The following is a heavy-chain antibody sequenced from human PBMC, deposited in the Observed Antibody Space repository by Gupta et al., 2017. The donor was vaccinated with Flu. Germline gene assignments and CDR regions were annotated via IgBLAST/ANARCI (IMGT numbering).Heavy chain of an antibody. CDR2: TSYDGSSN. J-gene: IGHJ6*02. CDR1: GFSLRNYG. Sequence: QEQVVESGGGVVQPGRSLRLSCAASGFSLRNYGMHWVLQAPGKGLEWVAVTSYDGSSNNYADSVKGRFTISRDNSKNTLYLQMNSLRTEDTAVYYCAKDWKWNYNNYGMNVWGQGTTVTVSS. D-gene: IGHD3-10*01. CDR3: AKDWKWNYNNYGMNV. V-gene: IGHV3-30*18.